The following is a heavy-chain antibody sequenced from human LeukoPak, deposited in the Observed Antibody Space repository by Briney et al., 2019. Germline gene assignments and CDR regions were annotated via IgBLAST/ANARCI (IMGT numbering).Heavy chain of an antibody. CDR2: ISAFNGET. J-gene: IGHJ4*02. V-gene: IGHV1-18*01. Sequence: ASVKVSCKASGYTFTNYGITWVRQAPGQGLEWLGWISAFNGETNYAQKFQGRVTMTRDTSISTAYMELSRLRSDDAAVYYCARDSGRYCSGGSCYSFSDYWGQGTLVTVSS. CDR3: ARDSGRYCSGGSCYSFSDY. CDR1: GYTFTNYG. D-gene: IGHD2-15*01.